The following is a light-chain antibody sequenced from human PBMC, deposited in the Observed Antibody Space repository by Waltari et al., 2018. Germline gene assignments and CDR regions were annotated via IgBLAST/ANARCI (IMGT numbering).Light chain of an antibody. CDR2: DVS. V-gene: IGLV2-11*01. J-gene: IGLJ3*02. Sequence: QSALSQPRSVSGSPRQSVTISCTGTNSNIGGYNYVSWYQHHPGKVPKLTIYDVSKRPSVVPDLFSGSKSVNTASLTISGLQAEDEAHYYCCSYAGRLWVFGGGTNLTVL. CDR3: CSYAGRLWV. CDR1: NSNIGGYNY.